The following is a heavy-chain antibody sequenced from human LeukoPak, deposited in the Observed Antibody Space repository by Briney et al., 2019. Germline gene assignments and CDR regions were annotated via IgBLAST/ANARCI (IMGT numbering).Heavy chain of an antibody. J-gene: IGHJ4*02. V-gene: IGHV1-46*01. CDR3: ARGEVATIVDY. Sequence: ASVKVSCKASGYTFTSYYMHWVRQAPGQGLEWMGTINPSGGSTSYAQKFQGRVTMTRDTSTSTVYMELSGLRSEDTAVYYCARGEVATIVDYWGQGTLVTVSS. D-gene: IGHD5-24*01. CDR2: INPSGGST. CDR1: GYTFTSYY.